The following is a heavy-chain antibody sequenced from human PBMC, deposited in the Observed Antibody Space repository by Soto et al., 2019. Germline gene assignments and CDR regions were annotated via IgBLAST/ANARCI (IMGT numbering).Heavy chain of an antibody. CDR3: VRGGGGSLFDP. D-gene: IGHD2-15*01. V-gene: IGHV3-21*06. CDR2: ISSSSSYI. CDR1: GFSISSYT. J-gene: IGHJ5*02. Sequence: PGGSLRLSCAASGFSISSYTMNWVRQAPGKGLEWVSSISSSSSYIYYADSVKGRFTVSRDNAENSLYLQMMSLTAEDTAIYYCVRGGGGSLFDPWGQGTMVSVSS.